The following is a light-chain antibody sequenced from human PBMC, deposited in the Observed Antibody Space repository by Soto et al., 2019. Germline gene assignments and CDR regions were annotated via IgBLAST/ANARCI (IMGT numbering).Light chain of an antibody. Sequence: EIVLTQSPGTLSLSPGERATLSCRASQSVSSSYLAWYQQKPGQAPRLLIYDASSRATGIPDRFSGSGSGTDFILTISRLEPEDFAEYYCQQYGSSLYTFGQGNKLEIK. CDR2: DAS. CDR3: QQYGSSLYT. V-gene: IGKV3-20*01. CDR1: QSVSSSY. J-gene: IGKJ2*01.